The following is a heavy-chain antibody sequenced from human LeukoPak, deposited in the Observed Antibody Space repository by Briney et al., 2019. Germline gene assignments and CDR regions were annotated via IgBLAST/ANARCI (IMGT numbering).Heavy chain of an antibody. CDR2: ISASSSFI. J-gene: IGHJ4*02. Sequence: KAGGSLRLSCAASGFTFSHYSMNWVRQAPGKGLEWVSSISASSSFIYYADPLKGRFTISRDNAKNSLYLQMTSLRAEDTAVFYCARGYCSRTSCEDFDYWGQGTLVTVSS. CDR3: ARGYCSRTSCEDFDY. CDR1: GFTFSHYS. V-gene: IGHV3-21*01. D-gene: IGHD2-2*01.